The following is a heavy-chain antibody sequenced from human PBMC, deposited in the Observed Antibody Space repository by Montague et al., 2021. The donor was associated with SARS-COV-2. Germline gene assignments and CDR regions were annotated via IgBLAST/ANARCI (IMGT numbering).Heavy chain of an antibody. J-gene: IGHJ6*02. D-gene: IGHD3-3*01. CDR3: ARDSFWSGYYTDYYGMDV. CDR1: GFTFSSYW. CDR2: IKQDGSEK. V-gene: IGHV3-7*01. Sequence: SLRLSCAASGFTFSSYWMNWVRQAPGKGLEWVANIKQDGSEKYYVDSVKGRFTISRDNAKNSLYLQMNSLRAEDTAVYYCARDSFWSGYYTDYYGMDVWGQGTTVTVSS.